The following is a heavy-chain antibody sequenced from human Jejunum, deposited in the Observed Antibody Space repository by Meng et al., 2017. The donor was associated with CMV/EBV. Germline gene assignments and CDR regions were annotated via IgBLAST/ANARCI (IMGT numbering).Heavy chain of an antibody. CDR1: GGTFSSYT. CDR2: IIPILGIA. Sequence: QGRQVQAEAEVKTPWSSVKVSCKASGGTFSSYTISWVRQAPGQGLEWMGRIIPILGIANYAQKFQGRVTITADKSTSTAYMELSSLRSEDTAVYYCARDEGGWLTAPDYWGQGTLVTVSS. CDR3: ARDEGGWLTAPDY. J-gene: IGHJ4*02. V-gene: IGHV1-69*08. D-gene: IGHD5-24*01.